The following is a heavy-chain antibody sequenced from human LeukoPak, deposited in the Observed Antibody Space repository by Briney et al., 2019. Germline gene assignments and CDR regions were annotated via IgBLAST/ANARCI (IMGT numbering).Heavy chain of an antibody. V-gene: IGHV4-34*09. J-gene: IGHJ3*02. CDR2: IDHSGST. Sequence: SETLSLTCAVYGGSFNGYYWSWIRQPPGKGLGWIGEIDHSGSTNYNPSLKSRVTISVDTSKNQFSLKLSSVTAADTAVYYCVSGKQQRGAFDIWGQGTMVTVSS. CDR3: VSGKQQRGAFDI. D-gene: IGHD6-13*01. CDR1: GGSFNGYY.